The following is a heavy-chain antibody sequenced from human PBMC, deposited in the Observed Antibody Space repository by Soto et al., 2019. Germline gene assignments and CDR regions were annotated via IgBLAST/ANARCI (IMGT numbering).Heavy chain of an antibody. V-gene: IGHV4-31*03. CDR1: GDSISSGGYY. CDR3: ARGSTVAAILFDY. D-gene: IGHD2-15*01. Sequence: QVQLQESGPGLVKPSQTLSLICTVSGDSISSGGYYWSWIRQHPGKGLEWIGYIYYSGSTYYNPSLKSRVIISVDTSKNQFSLKLSSVTAADTAVYYCARGSTVAAILFDYWGQGTLVTVSS. J-gene: IGHJ4*02. CDR2: IYYSGST.